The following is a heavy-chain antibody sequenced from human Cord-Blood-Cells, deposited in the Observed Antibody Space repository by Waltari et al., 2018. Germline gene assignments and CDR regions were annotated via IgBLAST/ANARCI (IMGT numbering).Heavy chain of an antibody. Sequence: QLQLVASGGGVVQPGRSLRLSCAASVFTFSRYRLHWVRQGPGKGLEWVAVIWYDGSNKYYADSVRGRFTISRDNSKNTLYLQMNSLRAEDTAVYYCARDNWGGDYWGQGTLVTVSS. V-gene: IGHV3-33*01. CDR3: ARDNWGGDY. D-gene: IGHD7-27*01. CDR2: IWYDGSNK. CDR1: VFTFSRYR. J-gene: IGHJ4*02.